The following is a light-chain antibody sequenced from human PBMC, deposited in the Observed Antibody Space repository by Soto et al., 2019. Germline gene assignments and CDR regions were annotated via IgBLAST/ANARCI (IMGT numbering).Light chain of an antibody. Sequence: AIRMTQSPSSFSASTGDRVTITCRASQGISSYLAWYQQKPGKAPKLLIYAAYTLQSGVPSRFSGSGSGTDFTLTISCLQSEDFATYYCQQYYSYPYTFGPGTKLEIK. J-gene: IGKJ2*01. V-gene: IGKV1-8*01. CDR3: QQYYSYPYT. CDR2: AAY. CDR1: QGISSY.